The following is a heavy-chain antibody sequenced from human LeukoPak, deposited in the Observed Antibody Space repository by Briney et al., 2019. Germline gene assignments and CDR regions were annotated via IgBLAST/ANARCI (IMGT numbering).Heavy chain of an antibody. V-gene: IGHV3-48*03. D-gene: IGHD1-20*01. CDR3: ARGDNGNDWVPYDI. CDR2: ISSSGDSI. CDR1: GFTFSNYE. J-gene: IGHJ4*02. Sequence: GGSLTLSCSASGFTFSNYEMNWIRQAPGKGPEWISYISSSGDSIYYADSVEGRFTISRDNAKNSLYLQMDSLRAEDTAVYFCARGDNGNDWVPYDIWGQGTLVFVSA.